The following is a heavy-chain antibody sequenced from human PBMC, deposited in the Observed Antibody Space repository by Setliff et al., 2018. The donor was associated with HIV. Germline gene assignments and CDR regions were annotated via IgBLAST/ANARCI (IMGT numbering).Heavy chain of an antibody. CDR2: ISFDGSDR. J-gene: IGHJ6*03. Sequence: PGGSLRLSCAGSGFAFSPAWMTWVRQAPGKGLEWVATISFDGSDRYYADSVRGRFTISRDNSKNTLYLQLNSLRTEDTAVYYCARVVSPDSSNYYYYYMDVWGKGTTVTVSS. CDR1: GFAFSPAW. D-gene: IGHD4-4*01. V-gene: IGHV3-30*03. CDR3: ARVVSPDSSNYYYYYMDV.